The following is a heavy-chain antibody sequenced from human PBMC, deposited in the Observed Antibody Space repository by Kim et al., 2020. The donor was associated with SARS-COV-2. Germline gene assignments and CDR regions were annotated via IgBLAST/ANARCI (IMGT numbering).Heavy chain of an antibody. D-gene: IGHD6-13*01. V-gene: IGHV7-4-1*02. CDR3: ARASSSWYNYFDY. Sequence: YAQGFTGRFVFSLDTAVSTAYLQISSLKAEDTAVYYCARASSSWYNYFDYWGQGTLVTVSS. J-gene: IGHJ4*02.